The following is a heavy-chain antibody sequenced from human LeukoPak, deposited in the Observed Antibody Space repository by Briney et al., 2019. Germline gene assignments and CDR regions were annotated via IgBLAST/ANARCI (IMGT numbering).Heavy chain of an antibody. J-gene: IGHJ4*02. CDR3: AKDKRSRYYGSGSPAADY. CDR2: ISWNSGSI. Sequence: GGSLRLSCAASGFTFDDYAMHWVRQAPGKGLEWVSRISWNSGSIGYADPVKGRFTISRDNAKNSLYLQMNSLRAEDTALYHCAKDKRSRYYGSGSPAADYWGQGTLVTVSP. CDR1: GFTFDDYA. D-gene: IGHD3-10*01. V-gene: IGHV3-9*01.